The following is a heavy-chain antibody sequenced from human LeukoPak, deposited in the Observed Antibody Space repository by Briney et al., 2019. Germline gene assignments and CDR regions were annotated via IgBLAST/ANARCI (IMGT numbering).Heavy chain of an antibody. D-gene: IGHD3-3*01. CDR2: ISGSGGST. CDR3: AKKEGAYYDFWSGYPPYLDGMDV. CDR1: GFTFSSYA. J-gene: IGHJ6*02. Sequence: GGSLRLSCAASGFTFSSYAMSWVRQAPGKGPEWVSAISGSGGSTYYADSVKGRFTISRDNSKNTLYLQMNSLRAEDTAVYYCAKKEGAYYDFWSGYPPYLDGMDVWGQGTTVTVSS. V-gene: IGHV3-23*01.